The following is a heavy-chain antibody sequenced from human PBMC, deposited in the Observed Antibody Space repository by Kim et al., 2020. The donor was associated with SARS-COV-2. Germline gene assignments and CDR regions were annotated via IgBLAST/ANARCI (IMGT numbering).Heavy chain of an antibody. J-gene: IGHJ4*02. V-gene: IGHV4-39*01. D-gene: IGHD2-8*01. CDR3: ARPRTRMSPVDGFDY. Sequence: PSLNGRVTMSVNTSKSQCSLKLSSVTAADTAVYYCARPRTRMSPVDGFDYWGQGTLVTVSS.